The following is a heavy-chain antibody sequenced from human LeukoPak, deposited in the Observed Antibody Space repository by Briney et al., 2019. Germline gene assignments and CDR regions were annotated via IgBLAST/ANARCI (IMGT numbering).Heavy chain of an antibody. CDR3: ARREGYSFGYDY. V-gene: IGHV4-39*01. J-gene: IGHJ4*02. CDR1: GGSISSSSYY. D-gene: IGHD5-18*01. Sequence: PSETLSLTCTVSGGSISSSSYYGGWIRQPPGKGLEWIGDIYYSGSTYYNPSLKSRVTMSVDTSKNHFSLKLSSVTAADTAVYYCARREGYSFGYDYWGQGTLVTVSS. CDR2: IYYSGST.